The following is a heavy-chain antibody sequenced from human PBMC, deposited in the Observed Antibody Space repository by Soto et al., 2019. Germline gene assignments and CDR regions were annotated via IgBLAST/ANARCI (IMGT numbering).Heavy chain of an antibody. CDR2: ISGSGGST. CDR3: AKYPIYGSGSHTPFDY. Sequence: GGSLRLSCAASGFTFSSYAMSWVRQAPGKGLEWVSAISGSGGSTYYADSVKGRFTISRDNSKNTLYLQMNSLRAEDTAVYYCAKYPIYGSGSHTPFDYWGQGTLVTVSS. J-gene: IGHJ4*02. CDR1: GFTFSSYA. V-gene: IGHV3-23*01. D-gene: IGHD3-10*01.